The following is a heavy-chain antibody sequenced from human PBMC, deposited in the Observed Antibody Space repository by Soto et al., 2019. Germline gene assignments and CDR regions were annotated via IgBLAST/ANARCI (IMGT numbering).Heavy chain of an antibody. CDR2: IYYSGST. CDR1: GGSISNYY. CDR3: ARGGYNWNDVTDY. V-gene: IGHV4-59*01. Sequence: QVQLQESGPGLVKPSETLSLTCIVSGGSISNYYWSWIRQPPGKGLEWIGYIYYSGSTNYNPSLKSRVTISVDTSKNQFSLKLSSVTAADTAVYYCARGGYNWNDVTDYWGQGTLVTVSS. J-gene: IGHJ4*02. D-gene: IGHD1-20*01.